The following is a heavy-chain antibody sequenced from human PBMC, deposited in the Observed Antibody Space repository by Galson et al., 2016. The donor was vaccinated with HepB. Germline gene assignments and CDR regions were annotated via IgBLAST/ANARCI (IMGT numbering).Heavy chain of an antibody. CDR1: DGSFSGYY. D-gene: IGHD3-22*01. V-gene: IGHV4-34*01. CDR2: IRHTGKT. Sequence: SETLSLTCTVYDGSFSGYYWTWIRQAPGKGLEWIGEIRHTGKTNYNPSLESRVTMSVDTSKKLFSLKLTSVTAADTAVYYCVRKDYDSSGFYDQDYWGQGTLVSVSS. J-gene: IGHJ4*02. CDR3: VRKDYDSSGFYDQDY.